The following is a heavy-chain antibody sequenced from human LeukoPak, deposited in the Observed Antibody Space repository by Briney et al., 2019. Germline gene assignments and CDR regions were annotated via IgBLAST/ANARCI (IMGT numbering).Heavy chain of an antibody. V-gene: IGHV3-21*01. CDR1: GFTFSSYS. J-gene: IGHJ4*02. D-gene: IGHD6-13*01. Sequence: GGSLSLSCAASGFTFSSYSMNWVRQAPGKGLEWVSSISSSSSYIYYADSVKGRFTISRDNAKNSLYLQMNSLRAEDTAVYYCARDPSRIAAAGWGQGTLVTVSS. CDR2: ISSSSSYI. CDR3: ARDPSRIAAAG.